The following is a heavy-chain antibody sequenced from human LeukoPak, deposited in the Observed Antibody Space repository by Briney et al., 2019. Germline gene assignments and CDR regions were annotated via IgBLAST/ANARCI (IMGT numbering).Heavy chain of an antibody. J-gene: IGHJ5*02. Sequence: ASVKVSCKASGYTLTSYGISWVRQAPGQGLEWMGWISAYNGVTNYAQKLQGRVTMTTDTSTSTAYMELRSLRSDDTAVYYCARMSYGSGTNWFDPWGQRTLVTVSS. CDR1: GYTLTSYG. V-gene: IGHV1-18*01. CDR2: ISAYNGVT. D-gene: IGHD3-10*01. CDR3: ARMSYGSGTNWFDP.